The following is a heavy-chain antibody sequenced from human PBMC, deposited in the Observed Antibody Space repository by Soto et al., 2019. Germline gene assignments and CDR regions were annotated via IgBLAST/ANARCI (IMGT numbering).Heavy chain of an antibody. Sequence: QVQLVQSGAEVKKPGASVKVSCKASGYTFTSYYMHWVRQAPGQGLEWMGIINPSGGSTSYAQKFQGRVTMTRDTSTSTVYMELSSLRSEDTAVYYCARDRDTAMVTEYYYYGMDVWGQETTVTVSS. CDR1: GYTFTSYY. V-gene: IGHV1-46*01. J-gene: IGHJ6*02. D-gene: IGHD5-18*01. CDR2: INPSGGST. CDR3: ARDRDTAMVTEYYYYGMDV.